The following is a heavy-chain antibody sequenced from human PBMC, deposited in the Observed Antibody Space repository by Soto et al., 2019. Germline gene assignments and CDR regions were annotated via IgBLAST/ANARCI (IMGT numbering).Heavy chain of an antibody. D-gene: IGHD6-6*01. J-gene: IGHJ6*02. Sequence: EVQLLESGGGLVQPGGSLRLSCAASGFTFSSYALSWVRQAPGKGLEWVSAISGSGGNTYYADSVKGRFTISRDNSKNTVYLQVNSLRAEDTAVYYCAGYSSSSVAYYYYGMDVWGQGTTVTVFS. V-gene: IGHV3-23*01. CDR1: GFTFSSYA. CDR2: ISGSGGNT. CDR3: AGYSSSSVAYYYYGMDV.